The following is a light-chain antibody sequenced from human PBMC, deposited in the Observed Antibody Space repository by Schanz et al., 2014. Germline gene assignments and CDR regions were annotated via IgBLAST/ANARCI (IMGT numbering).Light chain of an antibody. J-gene: IGKJ4*01. CDR1: QSVSRSY. V-gene: IGKV3-11*01. CDR3: QQRDSWPSRRVT. CDR2: GAS. Sequence: PGARATLSCRASQSVSRSYLAWYQQKPGQAPRLLIYGASFRATGLPARFSGSGSGTEFTLTISSLEPEDFAVYYCQQRDSWPSRRVTFGGGTKVEIK.